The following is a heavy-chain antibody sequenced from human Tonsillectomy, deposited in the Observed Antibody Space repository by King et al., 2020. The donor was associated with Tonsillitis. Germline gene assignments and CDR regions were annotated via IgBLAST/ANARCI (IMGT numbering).Heavy chain of an antibody. J-gene: IGHJ6*02. Sequence: VQLVESGGGVLRPGGSLRLSCAASGFSLDDYGMSWVRQRPGKGLEWVSGISWNGGSTGYADSVKGRFTISRDNAKNSLYLQMNSLRAEDTALYYCARATSCAYYYYGMDVWGQGTTVTVSS. V-gene: IGHV3-20*04. CDR1: GFSLDDYG. CDR2: ISWNGGST. D-gene: IGHD2-2*01. CDR3: ARATSCAYYYYGMDV.